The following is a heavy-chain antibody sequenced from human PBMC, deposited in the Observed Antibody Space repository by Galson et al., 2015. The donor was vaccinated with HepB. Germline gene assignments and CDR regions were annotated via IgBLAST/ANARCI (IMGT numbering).Heavy chain of an antibody. D-gene: IGHD2/OR15-2a*01. CDR3: ARHPRPRTISTFFDY. Sequence: SCKASGGTFSSYAISWVRQAPGQGLEWMGRIIPILGIANYTQKFQGRVTITADKSTSTAYMELSSLRSEDTAVYYCARHPRPRTISTFFDYWGQGTLVTVSS. V-gene: IGHV1-69*04. CDR2: IIPILGIA. CDR1: GGTFSSYA. J-gene: IGHJ4*02.